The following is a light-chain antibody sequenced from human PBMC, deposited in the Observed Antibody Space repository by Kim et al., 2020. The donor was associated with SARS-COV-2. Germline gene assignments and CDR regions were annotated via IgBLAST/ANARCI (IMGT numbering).Light chain of an antibody. CDR2: EVS. J-gene: IGLJ3*02. V-gene: IGLV2-23*02. Sequence: PGKSITTSCTGTGSDVGSYNLVSWYPQHPGKAPKLMIYEVSKRPSGVSNRFSGSKSGNTASLTISGLQAEDEADYYCCSCAGSSGEFGGGTQLTVL. CDR1: GSDVGSYNL. CDR3: CSCAGSSGE.